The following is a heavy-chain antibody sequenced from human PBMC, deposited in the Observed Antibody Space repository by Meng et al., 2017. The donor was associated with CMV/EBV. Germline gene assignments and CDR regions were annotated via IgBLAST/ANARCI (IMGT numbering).Heavy chain of an antibody. V-gene: IGHV3-23*01. CDR1: GFTFSSYA. D-gene: IGHD5-12*01. J-gene: IGHJ4*02. Sequence: LSLTCAASGFTFSSYAMSWVRQAPGKGLEWVSAISGSGGSTYYADSVKGRFTISRDNSKNTLYLQMNSLRAEDTAVYYCAKVGERRGYSGFHDYWGQGTLVTVSS. CDR2: ISGSGGST. CDR3: AKVGERRGYSGFHDY.